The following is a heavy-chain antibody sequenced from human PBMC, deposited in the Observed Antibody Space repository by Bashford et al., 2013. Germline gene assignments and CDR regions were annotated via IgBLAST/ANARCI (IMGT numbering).Heavy chain of an antibody. J-gene: IGHJ6*02. CDR1: GGSISSYY. D-gene: IGHD2-15*01. CDR2: IYYSGST. V-gene: IGHV4-59*01. CDR3: AREVVAAFGMDV. Sequence: RPLLYSSETLSLTCTVSGGSISSYYWSWIRQPHGKGLEWIGYIYYSGSTNYNPSLKSRVTISVDTSKNQFSLKLSSVTAADTAVYYCAREVVAAFGMDVWGQGTTVTVSS.